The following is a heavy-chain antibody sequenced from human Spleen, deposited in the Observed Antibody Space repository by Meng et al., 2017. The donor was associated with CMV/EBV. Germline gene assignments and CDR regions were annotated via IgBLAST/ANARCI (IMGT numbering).Heavy chain of an antibody. CDR1: GFIFFDFG. V-gene: IGHV3-20*04. D-gene: IGHD2/OR15-2a*01. CDR3: ARVSRSPRGYFDFDY. J-gene: IGHJ4*02. Sequence: GESLKISCEASGFIFFDFGMSWVRQAPGKGLEWVSGITWNGDATGYADSVKGRFTISRDNSKNTLYLQMNSLRAEDTAVYYCARVSRSPRGYFDFDYWGQGTLVTVSS. CDR2: ITWNGDAT.